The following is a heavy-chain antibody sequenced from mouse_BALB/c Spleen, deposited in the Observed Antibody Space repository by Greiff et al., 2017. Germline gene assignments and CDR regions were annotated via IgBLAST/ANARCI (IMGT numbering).Heavy chain of an antibody. J-gene: IGHJ4*01. D-gene: IGHD3-1*01. CDR3: ARDRGDYEAMDY. CDR2: ISSGGSYT. CDR1: GFTFSSYA. V-gene: IGHV5-9-4*01. Sequence: EVMLVESGGGLVKPGGSLKLSCAASGFTFSSYAMSWVRQSPEKRLEWVAEISSGGSYTYYPDTVTGRFTISRDNTKNTLYLEMSSLRSEDTAMYYCARDRGDYEAMDYWGQGTSVTVSS.